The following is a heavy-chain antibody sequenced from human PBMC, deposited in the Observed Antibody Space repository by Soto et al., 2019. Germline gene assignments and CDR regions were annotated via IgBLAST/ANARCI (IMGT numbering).Heavy chain of an antibody. V-gene: IGHV3-11*01. CDR1: GFTFSDYY. CDR2: ISSSGSTI. CDR3: ARAPTLCSGGSCYIDY. Sequence: LRLSCAASGFTFSDYYMSWIRQAPGKGLEWVSYISSSGSTIYYADSVKGRFTIPRDNAKNSLYLQMNSLRAEDTAVYYCARAPTLCSGGSCYIDYWGQGTLVTVSS. J-gene: IGHJ4*02. D-gene: IGHD2-15*01.